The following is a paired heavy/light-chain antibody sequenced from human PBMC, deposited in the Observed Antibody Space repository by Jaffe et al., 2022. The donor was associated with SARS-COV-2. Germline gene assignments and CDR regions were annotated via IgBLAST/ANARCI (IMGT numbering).Light chain of an antibody. Sequence: HSALTQPATVSGSPGQSITISCSGTSGDVGSDHLVSWYQQHPGRAPKLMIYEVNRRPSGVSSRFSGSKSGNTASLTISGLQAEDEADYYCCSYAHSGTSRYVFGTGTTVTVL. CDR3: CSYAHSGTSRYV. CDR2: EVN. CDR1: SGDVGSDHL. V-gene: IGLV2-23*02. J-gene: IGLJ1*01.
Heavy chain of an antibody. J-gene: IGHJ4*02. CDR2: ISFDGATT. CDR3: AREKIAGAGTFDH. Sequence: QVQLLESGGGVVQPGTSLKVSCGTSGFPFSAYGMVWVRQAPGKGLEWVGLISFDGATTYYPDAVKGRFTISRDNSKSILSLQVSSLRADDTAVYYCAREKIAGAGTFDHWGQGTLVAVSS. V-gene: IGHV3-30*03. D-gene: IGHD6-13*01. CDR1: GFPFSAYG.